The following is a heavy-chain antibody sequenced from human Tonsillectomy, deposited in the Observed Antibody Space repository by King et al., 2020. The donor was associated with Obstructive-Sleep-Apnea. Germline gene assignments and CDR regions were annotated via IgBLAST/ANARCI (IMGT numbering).Heavy chain of an antibody. D-gene: IGHD3-16*02. CDR2: IYYSGST. V-gene: IGHV4-30-4*07. CDR1: GGSISSGGYS. J-gene: IGHJ4*02. CDR3: ARSGPVTFGGVIVIEFDY. Sequence: VQLQESGPGLVKPSQTLSLTCAVSGGSISSGGYSWSWIRQPPGKGLEWIGYIYYSGSTYYNPSLKSRVTISVDTSKNQFSLKLSSVTAADTAVYYCARSGPVTFGGVIVIEFDYWGQGTLVTVSS.